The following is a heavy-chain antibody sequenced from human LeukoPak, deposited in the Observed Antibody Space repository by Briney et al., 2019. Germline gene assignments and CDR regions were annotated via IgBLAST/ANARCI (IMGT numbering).Heavy chain of an antibody. J-gene: IGHJ5*02. CDR3: ARDLYGGLSARNWFDP. CDR2: IYHSGST. CDR1: GGSISSGGYY. Sequence: PSETLSLTCTVSGGSISSGGYYWSWIRQPPGKGLEWIGYIYHSGSTYYNPSLKSRVTISVDRSKNQFSLKLSSVTAADTAVYYCARDLYGGLSARNWFDPWGQGTLVTVSS. V-gene: IGHV4-30-2*01. D-gene: IGHD2-2*01.